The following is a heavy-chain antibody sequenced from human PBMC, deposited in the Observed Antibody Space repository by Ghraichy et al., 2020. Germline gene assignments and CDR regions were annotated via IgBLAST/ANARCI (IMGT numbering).Heavy chain of an antibody. CDR2: INRDGSST. CDR1: GFTFSSYW. V-gene: IGHV3-74*01. J-gene: IGHJ4*02. Sequence: GESLNISCAASGFTFSSYWMYWVRQAPGKGLVWVSRINRDGSSTYYADSVEGRFTISRDNAENMLYLQVNSLRAEDTAVYYCARGLYQESSVGLDSWGQGTLVTVSS. CDR3: ARGLYQESSVGLDS. D-gene: IGHD6-19*01.